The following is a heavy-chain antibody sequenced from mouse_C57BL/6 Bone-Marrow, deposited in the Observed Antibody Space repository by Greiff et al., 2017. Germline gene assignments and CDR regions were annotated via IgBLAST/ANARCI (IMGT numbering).Heavy chain of an antibody. CDR2: INPSNGGT. D-gene: IGHD2-1*01. CDR3: ARSGYLLWSL. CDR1: GYTFTSYW. V-gene: IGHV1-53*01. J-gene: IGHJ2*01. Sequence: QVHVKQPGTELVKPGASVKLSCKASGYTFTSYWLHWVKQRPGQGLEWIGNINPSNGGTNYNEKFKSKATLTVDKSSSTAYMQLSSLTSEDSAVYNCARSGYLLWSLWGQGTTLTVSS.